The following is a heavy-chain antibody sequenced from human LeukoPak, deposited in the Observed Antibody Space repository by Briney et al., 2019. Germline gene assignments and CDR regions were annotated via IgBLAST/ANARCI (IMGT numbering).Heavy chain of an antibody. CDR1: GFTFSDYY. D-gene: IGHD2-15*01. J-gene: IGHJ6*03. Sequence: KPGGSLRLSCAASGFTFSDYYMSWIRQAPGKGLEWVSDISSSGSSIYYADSVKGRFTISRDNAKNSLYLQMNSLRAEDTAVYYCGRDQEVYGRNYFYMDVWGKGTTITVSS. CDR2: ISSSGSSI. V-gene: IGHV3-11*04. CDR3: GRDQEVYGRNYFYMDV.